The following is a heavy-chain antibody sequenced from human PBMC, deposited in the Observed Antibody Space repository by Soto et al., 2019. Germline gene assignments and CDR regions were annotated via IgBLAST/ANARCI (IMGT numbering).Heavy chain of an antibody. CDR2: INPNSGGT. Sequence: ASVKVSCKASGYTFTGYYMHWVRQAPGQGLEWMGWINPNSGGTNYAQKFQGWVTMTRDTSISTGYMELSRLRSDDTAVYYCARDRSGYDDAFDIWGQGTMVTVSS. CDR1: GYTFTGYY. CDR3: ARDRSGYDDAFDI. D-gene: IGHD5-12*01. V-gene: IGHV1-2*04. J-gene: IGHJ3*02.